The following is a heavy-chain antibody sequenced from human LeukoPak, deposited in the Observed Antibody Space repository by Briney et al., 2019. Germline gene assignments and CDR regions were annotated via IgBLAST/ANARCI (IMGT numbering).Heavy chain of an antibody. CDR2: ISSSSTI. Sequence: GGSLRLSCAASGFTFSSYSMNWVRQAPGKGLEWVSYISSSSTIYYADSVKGRFTISRDNAKNSLYLQMNSLRAEDTAVYYCARTYYDSSGLPYFDYWGQGTLVTVSS. CDR3: ARTYYDSSGLPYFDY. V-gene: IGHV3-48*01. J-gene: IGHJ4*02. D-gene: IGHD3-22*01. CDR1: GFTFSSYS.